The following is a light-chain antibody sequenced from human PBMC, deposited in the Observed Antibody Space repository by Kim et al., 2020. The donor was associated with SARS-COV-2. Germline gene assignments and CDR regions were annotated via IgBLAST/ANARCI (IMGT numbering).Light chain of an antibody. CDR1: SLRSYY. J-gene: IGLJ2*01. CDR3: NSRDTNDIVL. Sequence: VALGQTVRIRCQGDSLRSYYATWYQQKPGQAPILLIYGKNNRPSGIPDRFSGSSSGNTASLTITGTQAGDEADYYCNSRDTNDIVLFGGGTKLTVL. V-gene: IGLV3-19*01. CDR2: GKN.